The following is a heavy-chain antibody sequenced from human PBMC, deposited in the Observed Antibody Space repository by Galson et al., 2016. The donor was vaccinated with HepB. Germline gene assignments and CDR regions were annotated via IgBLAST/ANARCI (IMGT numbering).Heavy chain of an antibody. J-gene: IGHJ6*02. D-gene: IGHD3-3*01. Sequence: LSLTCTLSGGSVSSRSYCWTWIHQQPGKGLEWIGYSYSNGDTSYNPSLQSRATISVDTSNDQFSLRLISATAADTAVYFCARDRRDDYFGVVSGTYYYYGMDVWGPGTTVTVS. CDR1: GGSVSSRSYC. CDR2: SYSNGDT. CDR3: ARDRRDDYFGVVSGTYYYYGMDV. V-gene: IGHV4-31*03.